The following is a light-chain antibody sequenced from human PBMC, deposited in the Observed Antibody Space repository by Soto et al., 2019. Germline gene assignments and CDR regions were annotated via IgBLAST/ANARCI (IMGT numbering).Light chain of an antibody. J-gene: IGKJ1*01. Sequence: DVPMTQSPSTLSASVGDRVTITCRASQSVNTWLAWFQQKPGKAPKVLIYRASNLETGVRSRFSGSGSGTEFILTISSLQPDDFATYYCQQYSGDPWTFGQGTKVEIK. CDR2: RAS. V-gene: IGKV1-5*03. CDR1: QSVNTW. CDR3: QQYSGDPWT.